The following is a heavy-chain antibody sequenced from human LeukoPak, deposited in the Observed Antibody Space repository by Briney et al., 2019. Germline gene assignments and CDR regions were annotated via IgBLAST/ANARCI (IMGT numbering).Heavy chain of an antibody. V-gene: IGHV3-66*02. J-gene: IGHJ4*02. CDR2: VYSAGST. CDR1: GFTVSTKY. D-gene: IGHD3-10*01. CDR3: AREGGSGIYGYDY. Sequence: GGSLRLSCAPSGFTVSTKYISWVRQAPGKGREWVSVVYSAGSTYYADSVKGRFTISRDNSKNTVYLQMNSLRPHDTAGYYWAREGGSGIYGYDYWGQGTLVTVSS.